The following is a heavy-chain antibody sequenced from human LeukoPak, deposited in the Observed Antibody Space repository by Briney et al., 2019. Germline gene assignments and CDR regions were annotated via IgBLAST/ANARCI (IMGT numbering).Heavy chain of an antibody. CDR1: GGSISSGGHY. Sequence: SETLSLTCTVSGGSISSGGHYWSWIRQHPGVGLEWIGYIYYSGSTYYNPSLQSRVTISVDTSKNQFSLSLSSVTAADTAVYYCATSDRGYNYGSDYWGQGTLVTVSS. D-gene: IGHD5-18*01. CDR3: ATSDRGYNYGSDY. CDR2: IYYSGST. J-gene: IGHJ4*02. V-gene: IGHV4-31*03.